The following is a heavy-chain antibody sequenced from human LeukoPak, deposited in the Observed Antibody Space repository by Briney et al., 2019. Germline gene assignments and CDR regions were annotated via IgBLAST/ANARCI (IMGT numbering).Heavy chain of an antibody. CDR1: GYSFTSYW. V-gene: IGHV5-51*01. CDR3: ARIRWETRVIPYDACDI. D-gene: IGHD4-23*01. Sequence: GESLKISWKGSGYSFTSYWIGWVRQIPGKGLEWMRIIYPGDSDTRYSPSFQGQVTISADKSISTAYLQWSSLKASDTAMYYCARIRWETRVIPYDACDIWGQGKMVTVSS. J-gene: IGHJ3*02. CDR2: IYPGDSDT.